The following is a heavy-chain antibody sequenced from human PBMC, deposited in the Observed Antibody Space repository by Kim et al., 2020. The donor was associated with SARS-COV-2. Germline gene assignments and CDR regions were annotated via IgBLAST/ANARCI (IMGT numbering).Heavy chain of an antibody. CDR3: AKAPRWYFDL. CDR2: ST. V-gene: IGHV3-23*01. J-gene: IGHJ2*01. Sequence: STYYADSVKCRFTISRDNSKNTLYLQMNSLRAEDTAVYYCAKAPRWYFDLWGRGTLVTVSS.